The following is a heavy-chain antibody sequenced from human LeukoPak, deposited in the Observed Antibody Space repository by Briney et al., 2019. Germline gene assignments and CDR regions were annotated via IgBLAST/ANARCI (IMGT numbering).Heavy chain of an antibody. J-gene: IGHJ4*02. V-gene: IGHV3-23*01. Sequence: PGGSLRLSCEASGFTFGSHAMYWVRQAPGQGLEWVAGIFGSGGSPHYAESVKGRFTISRDNSKNTLYLQMNNLRAEDTAVYYCAKDLLRSGYDFDSWGQGTLVTVS. D-gene: IGHD5-12*01. CDR1: GFTFGSHA. CDR2: IFGSGGSP. CDR3: AKDLLRSGYDFDS.